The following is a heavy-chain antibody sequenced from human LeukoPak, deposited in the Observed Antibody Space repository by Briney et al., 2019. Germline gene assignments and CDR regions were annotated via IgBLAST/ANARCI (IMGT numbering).Heavy chain of an antibody. Sequence: ASVKVSCKASGYTFTGYYMHWVRQAPGQGLEWMGWINPNSGGTNYAQKFQGRVTMTRDTSISTAYMELSRLRSDDTAVYYCAVLASSTNWSTFQHWGQGTLVTVSS. CDR2: INPNSGGT. J-gene: IGHJ1*01. D-gene: IGHD2-2*01. CDR1: GYTFTGYY. V-gene: IGHV1-2*02. CDR3: AVLASSTNWSTFQH.